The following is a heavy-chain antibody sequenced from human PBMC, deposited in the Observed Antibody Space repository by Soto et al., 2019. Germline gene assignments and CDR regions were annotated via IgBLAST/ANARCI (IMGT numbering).Heavy chain of an antibody. CDR1: GFTFSNYD. Sequence: GGSLILSCSASGFTFSNYDMSWVRQAPGKGLEWVSMISGSVNSTYYADSVKGRFTISRDNAKNTLYLQMNSLRAEDTAVYYCAKCGGSTGYEAADHWGQGTLVTVSS. CDR2: ISGSVNST. CDR3: AKCGGSTGYEAADH. J-gene: IGHJ4*02. V-gene: IGHV3-23*01. D-gene: IGHD1-26*01.